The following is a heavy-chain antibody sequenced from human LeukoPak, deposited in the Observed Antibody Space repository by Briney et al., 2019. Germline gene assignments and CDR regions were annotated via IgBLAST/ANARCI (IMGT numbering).Heavy chain of an antibody. CDR2: INHSGST. Sequence: SETLSLTCAVYGGSFSGYYWSWIRQPPGKGLEWIGEINHSGSTNYNPSLKSRVTISVDTSKNQFSLKLSSVTAADTAVYYCARGRGWNYNYYMDVWGKGTTVTVSS. D-gene: IGHD6-19*01. V-gene: IGHV4-34*01. CDR3: ARGRGWNYNYYMDV. J-gene: IGHJ6*03. CDR1: GGSFSGYY.